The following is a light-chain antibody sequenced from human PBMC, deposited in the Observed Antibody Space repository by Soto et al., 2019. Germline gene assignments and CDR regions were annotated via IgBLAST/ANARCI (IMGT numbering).Light chain of an antibody. J-gene: IGLJ2*01. CDR1: SSNIGAGHD. CDR3: QSYDSSLSGSRV. CDR2: VNS. V-gene: IGLV1-40*01. Sequence: QSVLTQPPSVSGAPGQRVTISCTGSSSNIGAGHDVHWYQQLPGTAPKLLIYVNSNRPSRVPDRFSGSKSGTSASLAITGLQAEDEADYYCQSYDSSLSGSRVFGGGTKLTVL.